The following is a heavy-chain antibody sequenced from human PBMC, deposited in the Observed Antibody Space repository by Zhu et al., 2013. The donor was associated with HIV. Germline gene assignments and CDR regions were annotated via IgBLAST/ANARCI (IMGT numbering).Heavy chain of an antibody. J-gene: IGHJ4*02. V-gene: IGHV4-34*01. D-gene: IGHD5-12*01. CDR1: GGSFSGYY. CDR3: ARSVATSVFPFDY. CDR2: INHSGST. Sequence: QVQLQQWGAGLLKPSETLSLTCAVYGGSFSGYYWSWIRQPPGKGLEWIGEINHSGSTNYNPSLKSRVTISVDTSKNQFSLKLSSVTAADTAVYYCARSVATSVFPFDYWGQGTLVTVSS.